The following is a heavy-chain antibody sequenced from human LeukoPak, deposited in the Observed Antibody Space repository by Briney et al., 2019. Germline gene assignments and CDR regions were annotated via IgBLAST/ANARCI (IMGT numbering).Heavy chain of an antibody. V-gene: IGHV5-10-1*01. CDR1: GYSFTSYW. D-gene: IGHD1-1*01. CDR3: ARHVERGSFDY. CDR2: INPSDSYT. J-gene: IGHJ4*02. Sequence: GESLKISGKCSGYSFTSYWISWVRQMPGKGLEWMGRINPSDSYTNYSPSFQGHVTISADKSISTADLQWSSLKASDTAMYYCARHVERGSFDYWGQGTLVTVSS.